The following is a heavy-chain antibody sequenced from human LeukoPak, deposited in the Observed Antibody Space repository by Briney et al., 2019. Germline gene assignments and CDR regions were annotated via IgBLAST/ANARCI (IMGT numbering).Heavy chain of an antibody. CDR1: GFTFSTYA. D-gene: IGHD3-10*01. J-gene: IGHJ4*02. V-gene: IGHV3-23*01. CDR3: AKGPVWFGPYYFDY. Sequence: GGSLRLSCAASGFTFSTYAMGWVRQAPGKGLEWVSSLSNGLRNSGDNSTLYADSVKGRFTISRDNSKNMLFLQMNSLRAEDTAVYYCAKGPVWFGPYYFDYWGQGTLVTVSS. CDR2: LSNGLRNSGDNST.